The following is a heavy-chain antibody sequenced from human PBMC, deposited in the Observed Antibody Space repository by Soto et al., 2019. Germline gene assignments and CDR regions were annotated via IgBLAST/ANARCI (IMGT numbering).Heavy chain of an antibody. CDR1: GFTFRSYA. Sequence: EVQLVESGGGLVQPGGSLRLSCTASGFTFRSYAMSWVRQAPGKGLEWVSSISGSGDRPFYVDSVKGRFTISRDNSKSTLYMEMNSLRADDTAIYYCAKDTAVSGTFVVAYDSWGQGSLVTVSS. J-gene: IGHJ4*02. V-gene: IGHV3-23*04. CDR2: ISGSGDRP. CDR3: AKDTAVSGTFVVAYDS. D-gene: IGHD6-19*01.